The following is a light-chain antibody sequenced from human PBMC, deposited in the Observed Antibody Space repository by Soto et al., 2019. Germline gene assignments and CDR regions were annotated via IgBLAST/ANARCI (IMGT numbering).Light chain of an antibody. J-gene: IGLJ1*01. V-gene: IGLV2-23*02. CDR1: SSNVGSYKL. CDR2: EVN. CDR3: CSSGGSPTYV. Sequence: QSVLTQPASVSGSPGQSITISCTGTSSNVGSYKLVSWYQQHPGKAPKLMIFEVNKWPSGVSNRFSGSKSGNTASLTISGLKVEDEADYYCCSSGGSPTYVFGTGTKATVL.